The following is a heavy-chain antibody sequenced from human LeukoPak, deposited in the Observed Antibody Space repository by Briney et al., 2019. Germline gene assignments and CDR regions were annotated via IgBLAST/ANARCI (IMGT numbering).Heavy chain of an antibody. J-gene: IGHJ6*03. CDR2: INAYNGNT. CDR1: GYTFTSYG. D-gene: IGHD2-15*01. Sequence: ASVKVTCKASGYTFTSYGISWLRQAPGQGLEGMGWINAYNGNTNYAQKLQGRVIMNTQTYTRTVYIAVRSLRSDDTAVYYCARDSGLVVAAHYYYYYMDVWGKGTTVTVSS. V-gene: IGHV1-18*04. CDR3: ARDSGLVVAAHYYYYYMDV.